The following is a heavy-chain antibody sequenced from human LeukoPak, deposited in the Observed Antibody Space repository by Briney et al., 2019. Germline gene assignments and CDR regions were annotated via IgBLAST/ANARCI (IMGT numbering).Heavy chain of an antibody. CDR3: AKGDHSSLYYYIGDAFDI. CDR2: IRHDGSNK. J-gene: IGHJ3*02. D-gene: IGHD6-13*01. CDR1: GFTFSSYG. V-gene: IGHV3-30*02. Sequence: GGSLRLSCAASGFTFSSYGMHWVRQAPGKGLEWVAFIRHDGSNKYYADSVKGRFTISRDNSKNTLYLQMNSLRAEDTAVYYCAKGDHSSLYYYIGDAFDIWGQGTIVTVSS.